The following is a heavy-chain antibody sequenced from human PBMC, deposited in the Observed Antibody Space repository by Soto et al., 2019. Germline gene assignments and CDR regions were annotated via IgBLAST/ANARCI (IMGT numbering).Heavy chain of an antibody. Sequence: GGSLRLSCAASGFTFSSYGMHWVRQAPGKGLEWVAVISYDGSNKYYADSVKGRFTISRDNSKNTLYLQMNSLRAEDTAVYYCAKDSSSWYYFDYWGQGTLVTVSS. CDR3: AKDSSSWYYFDY. D-gene: IGHD6-13*01. CDR2: ISYDGSNK. J-gene: IGHJ4*02. V-gene: IGHV3-30*18. CDR1: GFTFSSYG.